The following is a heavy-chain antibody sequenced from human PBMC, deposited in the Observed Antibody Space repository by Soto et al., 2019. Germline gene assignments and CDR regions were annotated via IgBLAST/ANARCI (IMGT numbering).Heavy chain of an antibody. Sequence: GGSLRLSCAASGFTFSGSAMHWVRQASGKGLEWVGRIRSKANSYATAYAASVKGRFTISRDDSKNTAYLQMNSLKTEDTAVYYCTRHDFATDFWSGYVDPAKYYYYMDVWGKGTTVTVSS. CDR3: TRHDFATDFWSGYVDPAKYYYYMDV. J-gene: IGHJ6*03. D-gene: IGHD3-3*01. CDR1: GFTFSGSA. CDR2: IRSKANSYAT. V-gene: IGHV3-73*01.